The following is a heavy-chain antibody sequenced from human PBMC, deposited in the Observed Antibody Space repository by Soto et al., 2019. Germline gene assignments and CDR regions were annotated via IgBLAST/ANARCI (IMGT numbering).Heavy chain of an antibody. D-gene: IGHD1-26*01. CDR1: GFTVSSNY. CDR3: ARGSSGSYAPGY. J-gene: IGHJ4*02. Sequence: GGSLRLSCAASGFTVSSNYMSWVRQAPGKGLEWLSVTYSGGNTYYVDSVKGRFTISRDNSKNTLYLQMNSLRAEDTAVYYCARGSSGSYAPGYWGQGTLVTVSS. V-gene: IGHV3-53*01. CDR2: TYSGGNT.